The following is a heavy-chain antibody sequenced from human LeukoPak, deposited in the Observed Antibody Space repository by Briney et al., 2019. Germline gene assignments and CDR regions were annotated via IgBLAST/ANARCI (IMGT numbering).Heavy chain of an antibody. D-gene: IGHD2-15*01. CDR3: AXVVVVVDGSPLKGWFDP. V-gene: IGHV4-34*01. CDR2: INQSGST. CDR1: GGSVSGYY. Sequence: SETLSLTCAVYGGSVSGYYWSWIRQPPGKGLEWIGEINQSGSTNYNSSLKSRTTISVDTSRNQFSLKLSSVTAADTAVYYCAXVVVVVDGSPLKGWFDPWGQGTLVTVSS. J-gene: IGHJ5*02.